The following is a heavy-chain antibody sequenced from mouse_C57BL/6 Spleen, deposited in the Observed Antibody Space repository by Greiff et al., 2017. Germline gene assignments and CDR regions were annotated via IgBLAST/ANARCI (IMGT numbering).Heavy chain of an antibody. CDR2: ISDGGSYT. V-gene: IGHV5-4*01. CDR3: ARVSNGNDYLDY. J-gene: IGHJ2*01. CDR1: GFTFSSYA. Sequence: EVQGVESGGGLVKPGGSLKLSCAASGFTFSSYAMSWVRQTPEKRLEWVATISDGGSYTYYPDNVKGRFTVSRDNAKNNLYLQMSHLRSEDTAMYYCARVSNGNDYLDYWGQGTTLTVSS. D-gene: IGHD2-1*01.